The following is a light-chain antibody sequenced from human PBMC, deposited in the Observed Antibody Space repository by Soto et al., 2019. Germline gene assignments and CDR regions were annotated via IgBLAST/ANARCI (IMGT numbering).Light chain of an antibody. Sequence: DIQMTQSPSTLSASVGDRVTITCRASLSISTWLAWYQQKPGKAPKLLMYDASRLESGVPSRFSGSGTGTECALTINSLQPEYFATYYCQQYSSFSRTFGQVTNVDIK. CDR3: QQYSSFSRT. V-gene: IGKV1-5*01. J-gene: IGKJ1*01. CDR2: DAS. CDR1: LSISTW.